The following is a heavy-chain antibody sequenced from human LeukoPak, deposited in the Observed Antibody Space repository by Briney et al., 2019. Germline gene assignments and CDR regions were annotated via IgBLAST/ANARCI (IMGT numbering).Heavy chain of an antibody. CDR3: AKALYSSSWPQIGY. D-gene: IGHD6-13*01. CDR2: ISDDGKTT. CDR1: GFTFNNFA. V-gene: IGHV3-23*01. Sequence: AGSLSLTCAASGFTFNNFAMNWVRHAPRQRLDLASVISDDGKTTHYAGSVKGRVSISRDNSKNPLYLQMNSLRAEDTALYYCAKALYSSSWPQIGYWGQGTLVTVSS. J-gene: IGHJ4*02.